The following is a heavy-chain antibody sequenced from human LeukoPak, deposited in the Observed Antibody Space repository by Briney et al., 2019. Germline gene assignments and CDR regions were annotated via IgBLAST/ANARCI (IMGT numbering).Heavy chain of an antibody. D-gene: IGHD6-13*01. V-gene: IGHV3-74*01. Sequence: GGALRHSCSASGFTFSSSSMHWVRRAPGKGLVWVSRISSDGTSTNYADSVKGRFIISRDNAKNTLYLQLTSLRAEDTAVYFCARVRRSSWFDYWGQGTLVAVSS. CDR2: ISSDGTST. CDR3: ARVRRSSWFDY. J-gene: IGHJ4*02. CDR1: GFTFSSSS.